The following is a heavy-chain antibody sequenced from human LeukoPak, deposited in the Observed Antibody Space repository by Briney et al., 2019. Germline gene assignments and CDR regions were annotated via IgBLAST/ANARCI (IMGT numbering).Heavy chain of an antibody. CDR3: AKGGSSSGYYFDY. V-gene: IGHV3-23*01. Sequence: SGGSLRLSCAASGFTFSSYAMSWVRQAPGKGLEWVSTISGNTYSTYYADSVKGRFTVSRDNLKDTLYLQMNSLRAEDTAVYYCAKGGSSSGYYFDYWGQGTLVTVSS. J-gene: IGHJ4*02. CDR2: ISGNTYST. D-gene: IGHD6-6*01. CDR1: GFTFSSYA.